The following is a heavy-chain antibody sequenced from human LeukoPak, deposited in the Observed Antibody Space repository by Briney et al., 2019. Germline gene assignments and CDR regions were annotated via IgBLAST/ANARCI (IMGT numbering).Heavy chain of an antibody. Sequence: SVKVSCKASGGTFSSYAISWVRQAPGQGLEWMGGIIPIFGTANYAQKFQGRVTITADESTSTAYMELSSLRSEDTAVYYCARDLGYCSGGSCPDDAFDIWGQGTMVTVSS. J-gene: IGHJ3*02. CDR2: IIPIFGTA. D-gene: IGHD2-15*01. V-gene: IGHV1-69*13. CDR3: ARDLGYCSGGSCPDDAFDI. CDR1: GGTFSSYA.